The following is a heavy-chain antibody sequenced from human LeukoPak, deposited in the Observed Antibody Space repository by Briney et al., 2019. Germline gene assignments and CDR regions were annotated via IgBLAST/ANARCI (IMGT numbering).Heavy chain of an antibody. CDR1: GFTFSSYA. CDR3: AKVEGYSYGDDAFDI. D-gene: IGHD5-18*01. Sequence: AGGSLRLSCAASGFTFSSYAMSWVRQAPGKGLEWVSVFYSGDTTYYANSVKGRFTISRDNSKNTLYLQMNSLRAEDTAVYYCAKVEGYSYGDDAFDIWGQGTMVTVSS. CDR2: FYSGDTT. J-gene: IGHJ3*02. V-gene: IGHV3-66*01.